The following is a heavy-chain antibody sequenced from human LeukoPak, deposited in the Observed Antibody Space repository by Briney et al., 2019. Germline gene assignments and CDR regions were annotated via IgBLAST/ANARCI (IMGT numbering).Heavy chain of an antibody. CDR3: ALTLSPDYYDSSGYYLV. J-gene: IGHJ4*02. Sequence: ASVKVSCKASGGTFSSYAISWVRQAPGQGLEWMGRIIPIFGTANYAQEFQGRVTITTDESTSTAYMEQSSLRSEDTAVYYCALTLSPDYYDSSGYYLVWGQGTLVTVSS. D-gene: IGHD3-22*01. CDR1: GGTFSSYA. V-gene: IGHV1-69*05. CDR2: IIPIFGTA.